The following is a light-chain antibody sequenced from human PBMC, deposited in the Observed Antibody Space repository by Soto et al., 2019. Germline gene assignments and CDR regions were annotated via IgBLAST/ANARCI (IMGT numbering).Light chain of an antibody. V-gene: IGKV1-33*01. CDR1: QDIRNY. CDR2: DAS. Sequence: DLQMTQSPSSLSASVGDRVTITCRASQDIRNYLNWYQQKPGKAPKLLIYDASNLESGVPSRFSGSGSGTDFTFTISSLQPEDFATYFCQHYDNLPLTFGGGTKVEMK. J-gene: IGKJ4*01. CDR3: QHYDNLPLT.